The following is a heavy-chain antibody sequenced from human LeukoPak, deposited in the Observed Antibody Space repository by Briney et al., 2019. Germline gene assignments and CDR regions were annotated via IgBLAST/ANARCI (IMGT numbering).Heavy chain of an antibody. D-gene: IGHD3-10*01. CDR1: GFTFSSYG. CDR2: ISYEGYNK. Sequence: GGSLRLSCAASGFTFSSYGMHWVRQAPGKGLEWVAAISYEGYNKYYADSVKGRFTISRDNSENTLYLQMNSLRAEDTAVYYCAKDGPFSYGSGSYYQAVLDYWGQGTLVTVSS. J-gene: IGHJ4*02. V-gene: IGHV3-30*18. CDR3: AKDGPFSYGSGSYYQAVLDY.